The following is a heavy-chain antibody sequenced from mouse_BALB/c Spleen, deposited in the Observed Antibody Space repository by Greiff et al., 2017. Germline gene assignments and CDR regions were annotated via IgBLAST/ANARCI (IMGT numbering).Heavy chain of an antibody. D-gene: IGHD3-1*01. CDR3: ARSGYPYYAMDY. CDR1: GYSFTGYF. Sequence: VQLQQSGPELVKPGASVKISCKASGYSFTGYFMNWVMQSHGKSLEWIGRINPYNGDTFYNQKFKGKATLTVDKSSSTAHMELRSLASEDSAVYYCARSGYPYYAMDYWGQGTSVTVSS. V-gene: IGHV1-20*02. J-gene: IGHJ4*01. CDR2: INPYNGDT.